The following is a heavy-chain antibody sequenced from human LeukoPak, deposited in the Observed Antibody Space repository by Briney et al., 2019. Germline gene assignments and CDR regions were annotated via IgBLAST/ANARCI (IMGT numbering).Heavy chain of an antibody. J-gene: IGHJ4*02. CDR1: GYSFIRFY. V-gene: IGHV5-51*01. D-gene: IGHD6-13*01. CDR3: AGITSSWCFDF. CDR2: IYPGDSET. Sequence: GESLKISCKGSGYSFIRFYIGWGRQMPGKGLEWMGIIYPGDSETRYSPSFQGQVTISADKSINTAYLQWSSLKASDTAMYYCAGITSSWCFDFWGQGTLVTVSS.